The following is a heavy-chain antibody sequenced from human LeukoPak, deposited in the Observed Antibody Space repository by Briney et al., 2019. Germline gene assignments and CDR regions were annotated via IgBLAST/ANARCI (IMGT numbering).Heavy chain of an antibody. CDR1: GYSFSGYW. Sequence: GESLRISCKGSGYSFSGYWIAWVRQVPGKGLEWMGIIYPGDSDIRYSPSFQGQVTIAADKSISAAYPQWSSLKASDTAMYYCARSTGSRNYYYYYGMDVWGEGTTVTVSS. D-gene: IGHD3-9*01. CDR3: ARSTGSRNYYYYYGMDV. J-gene: IGHJ6*04. CDR2: IYPGDSDI. V-gene: IGHV5-51*01.